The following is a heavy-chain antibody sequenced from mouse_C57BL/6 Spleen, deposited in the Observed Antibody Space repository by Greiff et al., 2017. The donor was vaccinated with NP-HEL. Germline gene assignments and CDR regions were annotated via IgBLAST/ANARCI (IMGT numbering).Heavy chain of an antibody. J-gene: IGHJ3*01. CDR1: GYTFTSYW. V-gene: IGHV1-50*01. CDR2: IDPSDSYT. CDR3: ARAEGLSEAY. D-gene: IGHD1-1*01. Sequence: VQLQQPGAELVKPGASVKLSCKASGYTFTSYWMQWVKQRPGQGLEWIGEIDPSDSYTNYNQKFKGKATLTVDTSSSTAYMQLSSLTSEDSAVYYCARAEGLSEAYWGQGTLVTVSA.